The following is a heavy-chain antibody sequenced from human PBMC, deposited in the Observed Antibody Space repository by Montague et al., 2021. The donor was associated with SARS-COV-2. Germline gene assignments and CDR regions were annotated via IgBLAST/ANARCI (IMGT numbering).Heavy chain of an antibody. D-gene: IGHD6-13*01. CDR1: GDGVSSNSAA. CDR3: ARSVGASSSSWPLPPHFDY. V-gene: IGHV6-1*01. CDR2: TYYRSKWYN. Sequence: CAISGDGVSSNSAAWNWIRQSPSRGLEWLGRTYYRSKWYNDYALSVKSRITINPDTSKNQFSLQLNSVTPEDTAVYYCARSVGASSSSWPLPPHFDYWGQGTLVTVSS. J-gene: IGHJ4*02.